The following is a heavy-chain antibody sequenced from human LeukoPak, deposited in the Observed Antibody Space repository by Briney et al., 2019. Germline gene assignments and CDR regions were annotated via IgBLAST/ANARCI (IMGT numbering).Heavy chain of an antibody. V-gene: IGHV4-39*07. D-gene: IGHD7-27*01. Sequence: SETLSLTCTVPGGSFSSTIYYWGWIRQPPGKGLEWIGEVNHSGSTNYNPSLKSRVTISVDTSKNQFSLKLSSVTAADTAVYYCPWGTDWFDPWGQGTLVTVSS. CDR2: VNHSGST. CDR3: PWGTDWFDP. J-gene: IGHJ5*02. CDR1: GGSFSSTIYY.